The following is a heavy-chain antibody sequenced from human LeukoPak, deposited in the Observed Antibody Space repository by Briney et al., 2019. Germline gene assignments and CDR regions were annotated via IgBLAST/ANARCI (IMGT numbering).Heavy chain of an antibody. Sequence: PSETLSLTCAVYGGSFSGYYWSWIRQPPGKGLEWIGEINHSGSTNYNPSLKSRVTISVDTSKNQFSLKLSSVTAADTAVYYCARSGLGYCSGGSCYADAFDIWGQGTMVTVSS. V-gene: IGHV4-34*01. J-gene: IGHJ3*02. CDR3: ARSGLGYCSGGSCYADAFDI. D-gene: IGHD2-15*01. CDR2: INHSGST. CDR1: GGSFSGYY.